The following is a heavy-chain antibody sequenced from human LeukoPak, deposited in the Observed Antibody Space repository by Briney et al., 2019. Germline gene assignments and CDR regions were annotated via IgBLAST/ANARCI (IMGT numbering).Heavy chain of an antibody. D-gene: IGHD6-13*01. CDR3: ARDPKEGTYSSSWGYNWFDP. J-gene: IGHJ5*02. V-gene: IGHV1-2*02. CDR2: XXXXXGVT. Sequence: XVRQXXXQGXXXXXXXXXXXGVTKYAQKFQGRVTMTRDTSNSKAYMEVSRLRAEDTAVYYCARDPKEGTYSSSWGYNWFDPWGQGTLVTVSS.